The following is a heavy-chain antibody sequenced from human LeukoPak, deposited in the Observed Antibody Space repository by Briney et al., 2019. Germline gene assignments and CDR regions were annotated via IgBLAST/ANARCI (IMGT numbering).Heavy chain of an antibody. D-gene: IGHD4-17*01. CDR3: ARERDGDYGDYHLHY. Sequence: GASVKVSCKASGYTFTSYYMHWVRQAPGQGLEWMGIINPSGGSTSYAQKFQGRVTMTRDMSTSTVYMELSSLRSEDTAVYYFARERDGDYGDYHLHYWGQGTLVTVSS. V-gene: IGHV1-46*01. CDR2: INPSGGST. J-gene: IGHJ4*02. CDR1: GYTFTSYY.